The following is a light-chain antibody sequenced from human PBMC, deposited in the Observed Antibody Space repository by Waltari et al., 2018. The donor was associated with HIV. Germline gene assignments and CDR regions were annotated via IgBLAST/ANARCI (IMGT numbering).Light chain of an antibody. CDR1: QCVSSY. J-gene: IGKJ4*01. V-gene: IGKV3D-11*01. CDR2: DAA. CDR3: QQRSNWLT. Sequence: EIVLTQSPATLSLSPGERATLSCRASQCVSSYLAWYHQKPGQAPRPLIYDAANRATGMPARFSGSGPGTDFSLTISSLDPEDFAVYYGQQRSNWLTFGGGTKVEIK.